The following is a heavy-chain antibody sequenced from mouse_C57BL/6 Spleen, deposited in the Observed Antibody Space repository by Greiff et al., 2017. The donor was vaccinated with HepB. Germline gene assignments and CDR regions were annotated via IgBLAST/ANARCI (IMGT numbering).Heavy chain of an antibody. CDR2: INPNYGTT. CDR1: GYSFTDYN. CDR3: ARSGRGNYDAMDY. V-gene: IGHV1-39*01. Sequence: VQLKESGPELVKPGASVKISCKASGYSFTDYNMNWVKQSNGKSLEWIGVINPNYGTTSYNQKFKGKATLTVDQSSSTAYMQLNSLTSEDSAVYYCARSGRGNYDAMDYWGQGTSVTVSS. J-gene: IGHJ4*01. D-gene: IGHD2-1*01.